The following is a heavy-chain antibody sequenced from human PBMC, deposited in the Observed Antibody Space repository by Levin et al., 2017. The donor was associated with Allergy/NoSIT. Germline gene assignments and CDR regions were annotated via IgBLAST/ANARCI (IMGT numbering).Heavy chain of an antibody. CDR2: IIPILGVL. D-gene: IGHD6-19*01. Sequence: ASVKVSCKASGGTFSSDTISWVRQAPGQGLEWMGRIIPILGVLTYSQKFQDRVTISVDKSTSTAYMELTSLTSEDTAVYYCARAPPHTSGWHGGDRGAFDIWGQGTMVTVSS. CDR1: GGTFSSDT. CDR3: ARAPPHTSGWHGGDRGAFDI. J-gene: IGHJ3*02. V-gene: IGHV1-69*02.